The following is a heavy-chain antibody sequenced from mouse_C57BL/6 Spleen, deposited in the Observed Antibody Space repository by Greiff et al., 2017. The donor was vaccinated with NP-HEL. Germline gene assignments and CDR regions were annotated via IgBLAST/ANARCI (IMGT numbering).Heavy chain of an antibody. CDR3: ARDGSSFLFDC. J-gene: IGHJ2*01. V-gene: IGHV1-81*01. CDR2: IYPRSGNT. CDR1: GYTFTSYG. D-gene: IGHD1-1*01. Sequence: VQLVESGAELARPGASVKLSCKASGYTFTSYGISWVKQRTGQGLEWIGEIYPRSGNTYYNEKFKGKATLTADKSSSTAYMKLRSLTSEDSAVYFCARDGSSFLFDCWGQGTTLTVSS.